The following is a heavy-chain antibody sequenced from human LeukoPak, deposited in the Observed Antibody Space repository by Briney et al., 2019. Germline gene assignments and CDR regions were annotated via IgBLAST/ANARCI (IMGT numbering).Heavy chain of an antibody. V-gene: IGHV3-30-3*01. D-gene: IGHD2-15*01. Sequence: PGGSLRLSCAAPGFTFSRYAMHWVRQAPGKGLEWVAVISYDGSNKYYADSVKGRFTISRDNSKNTLYLQINSLRAEDTAVFYCARDRDNENYFDYWGQGTLVTVSS. J-gene: IGHJ4*02. CDR2: ISYDGSNK. CDR3: ARDRDNENYFDY. CDR1: GFTFSRYA.